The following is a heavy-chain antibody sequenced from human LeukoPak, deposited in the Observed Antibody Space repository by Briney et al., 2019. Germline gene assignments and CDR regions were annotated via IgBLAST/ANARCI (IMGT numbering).Heavy chain of an antibody. Sequence: EXXSLTCXVSGGSISSSSYYWGWIRQPPGKGLEWIVSIYYSGSTYYNPSLKSRVTISVDTSKNQFSLKLSSVTAADTAVYYCARHSGYYYGSDYFDYWGQGTLVTVSS. V-gene: IGHV4-39*01. J-gene: IGHJ4*02. CDR3: ARHSGYYYGSDYFDY. D-gene: IGHD3-10*01. CDR2: IYYSGST. CDR1: GGSISSSSYY.